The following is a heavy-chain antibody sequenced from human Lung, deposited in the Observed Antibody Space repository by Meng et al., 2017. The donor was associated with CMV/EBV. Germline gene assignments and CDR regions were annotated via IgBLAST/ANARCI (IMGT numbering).Heavy chain of an antibody. CDR3: ARRKLERRRGNWFEP. CDR1: GYTFTSYD. J-gene: IGHJ5*02. V-gene: IGHV1-8*01. Sequence: ASVKVSXKASGYTFTSYDINWVRQATGQGLEWMGWMNPNSGNTGYAQKFQGRVTMTRNTSINTAYMELSSLRSEDTAVYYCARRKLERRRGNWFEPWGQGTXVTVSS. D-gene: IGHD1-1*01. CDR2: MNPNSGNT.